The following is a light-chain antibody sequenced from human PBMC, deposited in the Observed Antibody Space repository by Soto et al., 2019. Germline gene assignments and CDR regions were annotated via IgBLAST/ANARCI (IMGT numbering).Light chain of an antibody. CDR2: EVS. J-gene: IGLJ2*01. Sequence: QSALTQPASVSGSPGQSITISCTGTSSDVGGYNYVSWYQHHPGKAPKLMIYEVSNRPSGVSNRFSGSKSGNTASLTISGLQAEDEADYYCSSHTSSSTVIFGGGTKLTVL. CDR1: SSDVGGYNY. CDR3: SSHTSSSTVI. V-gene: IGLV2-14*01.